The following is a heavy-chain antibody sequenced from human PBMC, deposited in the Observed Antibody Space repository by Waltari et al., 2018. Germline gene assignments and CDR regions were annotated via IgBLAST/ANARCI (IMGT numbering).Heavy chain of an antibody. Sequence: QVQLQESGPGLVRPSQTLSLTCTVSGGSISRGGYYWSWIRQHPGKGLEWIGYLYYSGSTYYNPSLKSRVTISVDTSKNQFSLKLSSVTAADTAVYYCARVRSSSWSLDYWGQGTLVTVSS. V-gene: IGHV4-31*03. CDR1: GGSISRGGYY. CDR2: LYYSGST. J-gene: IGHJ4*02. CDR3: ARVRSSSWSLDY. D-gene: IGHD6-13*01.